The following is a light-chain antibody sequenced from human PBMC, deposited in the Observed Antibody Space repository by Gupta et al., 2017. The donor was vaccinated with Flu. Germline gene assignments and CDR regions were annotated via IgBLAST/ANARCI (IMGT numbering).Light chain of an antibody. CDR3: QAWDSGVVV. CDR2: HDA. Sequence: LTQPPTLYVFPGQTATSTCSGNKLGDKYAPWYQQKAGQPPILILYHDAKRPSGIPERFSGSNSGNTATLTVSETQVVDEADYYCQAWDSGVVVFGGGTKLTVL. CDR1: KLGDKY. V-gene: IGLV3-1*01. J-gene: IGLJ2*01.